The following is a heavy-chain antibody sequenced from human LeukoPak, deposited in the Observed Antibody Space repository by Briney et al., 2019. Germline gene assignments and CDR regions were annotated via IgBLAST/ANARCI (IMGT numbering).Heavy chain of an antibody. CDR1: GFTFSSYA. CDR3: AKDRIVVVVD. J-gene: IGHJ4*02. Sequence: PGGSLRLSCAASGFTFSSYAMHWVRQAPGKGLEWVAVISYDGSNKYYADSVKGRFTISRDNSKNTLYLQMNSLRAEDTAVYYCAKDRIVVVVDWGQGTLVTVSS. D-gene: IGHD2-15*01. V-gene: IGHV3-30*04. CDR2: ISYDGSNK.